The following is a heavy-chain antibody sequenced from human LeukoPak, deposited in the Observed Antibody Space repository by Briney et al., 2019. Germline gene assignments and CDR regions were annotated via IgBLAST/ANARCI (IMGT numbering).Heavy chain of an antibody. Sequence: PGGSLRLSCAASGFTVSSNYMTWVRQAPWKGLEWVAHIKQDGSDQYYVDSVKGRFTISRDNAKHSLSLQMNSLRAEDTAVYYCARDWFGSGKIFVSWGQGDLVTVSS. J-gene: IGHJ4*02. D-gene: IGHD3-10*01. CDR1: GFTVSSNY. CDR2: IKQDGSDQ. V-gene: IGHV3-7*05. CDR3: ARDWFGSGKIFVS.